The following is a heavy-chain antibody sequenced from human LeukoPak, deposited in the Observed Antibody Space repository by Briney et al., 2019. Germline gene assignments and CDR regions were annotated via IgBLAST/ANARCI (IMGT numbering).Heavy chain of an antibody. Sequence: GSLRLSCAASGFTFSSYAMSWVRQAPGKGLEWVGEIHQSGSTNYIPSLKSRVTISADKSKNQFSLRLSSVTAADTAVYYCARREYYDSKGYFDYWGQGTLVTVSS. D-gene: IGHD3-22*01. CDR3: ARREYYDSKGYFDY. V-gene: IGHV4-4*02. CDR1: GFTFSSYAM. J-gene: IGHJ4*02. CDR2: IHQSGST.